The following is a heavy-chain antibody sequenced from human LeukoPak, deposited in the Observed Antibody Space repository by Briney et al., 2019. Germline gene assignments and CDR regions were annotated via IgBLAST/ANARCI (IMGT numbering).Heavy chain of an antibody. J-gene: IGHJ6*02. CDR3: ATPHRQLWFPYYYYGMDV. V-gene: IGHV1-24*01. CDR2: FDPEDGET. CDR1: GYTLTELS. D-gene: IGHD5-18*01. Sequence: ASVKVSCKVSGYTLTELSMHWVRRAPGKGLEWMGGFDPEDGETIYAQKFQGRVTMTEDTSTDTAYMELSSLRSEDTAVYYCATPHRQLWFPYYYYGMDVWGQGTTVTVSS.